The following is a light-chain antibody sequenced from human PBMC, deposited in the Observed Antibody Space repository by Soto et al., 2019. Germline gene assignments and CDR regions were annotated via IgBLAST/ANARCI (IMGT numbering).Light chain of an antibody. Sequence: DIHMTQSPSSLSPSVGDRVTITCQASQNINNYLNLYQQKPGRAPKLLIYDASNLEAGVPSRFRGSGSGTDFTFTISRLQPEDIATYYCQQYENLPTFGQGTRLEIK. V-gene: IGKV1-33*01. CDR2: DAS. CDR3: QQYENLPT. J-gene: IGKJ5*01. CDR1: QNINNY.